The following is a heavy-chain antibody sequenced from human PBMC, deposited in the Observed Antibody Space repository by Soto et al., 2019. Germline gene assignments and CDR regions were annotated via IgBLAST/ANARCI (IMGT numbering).Heavy chain of an antibody. CDR1: GYTFTGYY. CDR2: INPNSGGT. Sequence: GASVKVSCKASGYTFTGYYMHWVRQAPGQGLEWMGWINPNSGGTNYAQKFQGWVTMTRDTSISTAYMELSRLRSDDTAVYYCARAPDYYDSSGYYLTKNYYYYGMDVWGQGTTVTVSS. CDR3: ARAPDYYDSSGYYLTKNYYYYGMDV. D-gene: IGHD3-22*01. J-gene: IGHJ6*02. V-gene: IGHV1-2*04.